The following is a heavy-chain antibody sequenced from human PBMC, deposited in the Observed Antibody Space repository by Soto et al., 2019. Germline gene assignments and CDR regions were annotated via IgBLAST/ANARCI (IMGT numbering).Heavy chain of an antibody. V-gene: IGHV5-51*01. CDR1: GYSFTSYW. D-gene: IGHD1-26*01. Sequence: PGESLKISCKGSGYSFTSYWIAWVRQMPGKGLEWMGIIHPGDSDTRYSPSFQGQVTISADKSITTAYLQWSSLKASDTAMYYCARLMGGLVGSTSHYGLDVWGQGTTVTVSS. CDR3: ARLMGGLVGSTSHYGLDV. CDR2: IHPGDSDT. J-gene: IGHJ6*02.